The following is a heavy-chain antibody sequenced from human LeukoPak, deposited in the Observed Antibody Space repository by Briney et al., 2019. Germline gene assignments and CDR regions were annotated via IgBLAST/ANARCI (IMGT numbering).Heavy chain of an antibody. Sequence: ASVKVSCKASGYTFTSYGISWVRQAPGQGLGWMGWISAYNGNTNYAQKLQGRVTMTTDTSTSTAYMELRSLRSDDTAVDYCARGRLSHCSSTSCYLGPAVWWGQGTLVTVSS. V-gene: IGHV1-18*01. CDR1: GYTFTSYG. J-gene: IGHJ4*02. D-gene: IGHD2-2*01. CDR2: ISAYNGNT. CDR3: ARGRLSHCSSTSCYLGPAVW.